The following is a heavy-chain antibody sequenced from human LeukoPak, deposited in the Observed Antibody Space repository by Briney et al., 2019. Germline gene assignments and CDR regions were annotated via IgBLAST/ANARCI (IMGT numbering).Heavy chain of an antibody. Sequence: GGSLRLSCAASGFTFSSYWMSWVRQAPGKGLEWVANIKQDGSEKYYVDSVKGRFTISRDNAKNSLYLQMNSLRAEDTAVYYCGRPHGYDILTGYYPDAFDIWGQGTMVTVSS. J-gene: IGHJ3*02. CDR1: GFTFSSYW. CDR2: IKQDGSEK. CDR3: GRPHGYDILTGYYPDAFDI. D-gene: IGHD3-9*01. V-gene: IGHV3-7*01.